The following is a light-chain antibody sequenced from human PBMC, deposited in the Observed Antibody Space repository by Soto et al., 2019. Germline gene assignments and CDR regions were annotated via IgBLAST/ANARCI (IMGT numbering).Light chain of an antibody. V-gene: IGKV3-20*01. J-gene: IGKJ4*01. Sequence: EIVLTQSPGTLSLSPGERATLSCRASQSVSSSYLAWYQQKPGQAPRHLIYGASSRATGIPDRVRGSGCGTDFTLTISRLETEDFAVYYCQQYGSSPLTFSGGTKVEIK. CDR3: QQYGSSPLT. CDR2: GAS. CDR1: QSVSSSY.